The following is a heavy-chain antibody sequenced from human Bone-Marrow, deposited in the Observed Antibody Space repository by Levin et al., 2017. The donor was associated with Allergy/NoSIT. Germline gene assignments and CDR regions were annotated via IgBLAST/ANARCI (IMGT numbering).Heavy chain of an antibody. D-gene: IGHD6-25*01. CDR1: GYTFTNYD. J-gene: IGHJ4*02. V-gene: IGHV1-8*01. CDR2: MNPNSGNT. Sequence: GESLKISCKASGYTFTNYDINWVRQATGQGLEWMGWMNPNSGNTDYAAKFQGRVTMTTDTSTNTAFMELRSLRPDDTAIYYCARDMFLGSGWTDLFDFWGRGTRVTVSP. CDR3: ARDMFLGSGWTDLFDF.